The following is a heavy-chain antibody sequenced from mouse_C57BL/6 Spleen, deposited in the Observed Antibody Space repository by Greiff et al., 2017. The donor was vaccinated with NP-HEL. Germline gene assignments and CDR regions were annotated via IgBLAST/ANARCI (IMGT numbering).Heavy chain of an antibody. CDR2: IDPETGGT. D-gene: IGHD1-1*01. Sequence: VKLMESGAELVRPGASVTLSCKASGYTFTDYEMHWVKQTPVHGLEWIGAIDPETGGTAYNQKFKGKAILTADKSSSTAYMELRSLTSEDSAVYYCTRGLLRYYYAMDYWGQGTSVTVSS. CDR1: GYTFTDYE. J-gene: IGHJ4*01. CDR3: TRGLLRYYYAMDY. V-gene: IGHV1-15*01.